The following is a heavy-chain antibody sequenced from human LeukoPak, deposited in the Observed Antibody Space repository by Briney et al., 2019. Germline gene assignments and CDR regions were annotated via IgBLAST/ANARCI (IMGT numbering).Heavy chain of an antibody. D-gene: IGHD2-15*01. CDR1: GFTFSSYE. Sequence: GGSLRLSCAASGFTFSSYEMNWVRQAPGKGLEWVSYISSSGSTIYYADSVKGRFTISRDNAKNSLYLQMNSLRAEDTAVYYCVGVVAGNYYYYMDVWGKGTTVTISS. CDR2: ISSSGSTI. CDR3: VGVVAGNYYYYMDV. J-gene: IGHJ6*03. V-gene: IGHV3-48*03.